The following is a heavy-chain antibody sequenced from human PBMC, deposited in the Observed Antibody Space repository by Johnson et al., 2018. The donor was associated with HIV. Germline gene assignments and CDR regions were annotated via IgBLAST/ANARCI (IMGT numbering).Heavy chain of an antibody. CDR2: LSYDGSNK. V-gene: IGHV3-30*18. CDR3: AKESAFDI. CDR1: GLSFSNFG. J-gene: IGHJ3*02. Sequence: QVQLVESGGGVVQPGKSLTLSCVCSGLSFSNFGIHWVRQAPGKGLEWVAVLSYDGSNKYYADSVKGRFTISRDNSKNTLYLQMNSLRAEDTAVYYCAKESAFDIWGQGTMVTISS.